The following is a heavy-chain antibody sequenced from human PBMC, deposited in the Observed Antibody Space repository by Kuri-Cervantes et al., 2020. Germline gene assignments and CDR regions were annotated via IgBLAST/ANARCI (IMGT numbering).Heavy chain of an antibody. V-gene: IGHV1-2*02. CDR2: INPNSGGT. Sequence: ASVKVSCKASGYTFTGYYMHWVRQAPGQGLEWMGWINPNSGGTNYAQKFQGRVTMTRDTSISTAYMGLSGLRSDDTAVYYCARLAMRWYGPAYYYYYGMDVWGQGTTVTVSS. CDR1: GYTFTGYY. J-gene: IGHJ6*02. CDR3: ARLAMRWYGPAYYYYYGMDV. D-gene: IGHD5-24*01.